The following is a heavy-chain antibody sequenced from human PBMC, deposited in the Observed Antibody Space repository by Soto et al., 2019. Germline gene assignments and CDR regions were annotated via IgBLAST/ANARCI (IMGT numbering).Heavy chain of an antibody. CDR1: GGTFSSYT. V-gene: IGHV1-69*02. Sequence: QVQLVQSGAEVKQPGSSVKVSCKASGGTFSSYTISWVRQAPGQGLEWMGRIIPILDVTDYAQKFQGRVTITADKSTSTAYVEVSSLRFDDTAVYYCATNYDGDPSDWGQGTLVTVSS. D-gene: IGHD3-22*01. J-gene: IGHJ4*02. CDR3: ATNYDGDPSD. CDR2: IIPILDVT.